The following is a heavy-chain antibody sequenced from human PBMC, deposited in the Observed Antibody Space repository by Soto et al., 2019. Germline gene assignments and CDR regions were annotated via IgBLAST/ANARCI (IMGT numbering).Heavy chain of an antibody. CDR1: GFTFSSYG. V-gene: IGHV3-30*18. CDR3: AKDNGELPGEFDY. D-gene: IGHD1-26*01. CDR2: ISYDGSNK. Sequence: PGGSLRLSCAASGFTFSSYGMHWVRQAPGKGLEWVAVISYDGSNKYYADSVKGRFTISRDNSKNTLYLQMNSLRAEDTAVYYCAKDNGELPGEFDYWGQGTLVTVSS. J-gene: IGHJ4*02.